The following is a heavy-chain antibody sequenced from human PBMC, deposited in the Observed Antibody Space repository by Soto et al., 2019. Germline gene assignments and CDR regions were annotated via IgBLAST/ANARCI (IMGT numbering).Heavy chain of an antibody. V-gene: IGHV3-23*01. Sequence: EVQLLESGGGLVRPGGSLRLSCAASGFTFSSYAMSWVRQAPGKGLEWVSAISGSGARTYYADSVKGRFTISRDNSRTTLYLEMKSLRAEGTAIYYWAKAVEIVATIGGADWGQGTLVTVSS. D-gene: IGHD5-12*01. CDR2: ISGSGART. CDR3: AKAVEIVATIGGAD. CDR1: GFTFSSYA. J-gene: IGHJ4*02.